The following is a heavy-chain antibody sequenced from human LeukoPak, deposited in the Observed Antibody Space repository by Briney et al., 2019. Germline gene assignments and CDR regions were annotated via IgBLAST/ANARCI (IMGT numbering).Heavy chain of an antibody. CDR1: GYTLTELS. D-gene: IGHD2-2*01. V-gene: IGHV1-24*01. CDR2: FDPEDGET. CDR3: ATVRRYCSSTSCYETYFQH. Sequence: ASVKVSCKVSGYTLTELSMHWVRQAPGKGLEWMGGFDPEDGETIYAQKFQGRVTMTEDTSTDTAYTELSSLRSEDTAVYYCATVRRYCSSTSCYETYFQHWGQGTLVTVSS. J-gene: IGHJ1*01.